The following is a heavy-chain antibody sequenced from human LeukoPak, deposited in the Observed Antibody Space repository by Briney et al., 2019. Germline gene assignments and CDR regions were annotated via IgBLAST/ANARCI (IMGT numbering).Heavy chain of an antibody. CDR3: ARGMGSLRYFDWLLPSNDAFDI. J-gene: IGHJ3*02. D-gene: IGHD3-9*01. Sequence: ASVKVSCKASGYTFTSYDINWVRQATGQGLEWMGWMNPNSGNTGYAQKFQGRVTITRNTSISTAYMELSSLRSEDTAVYYCARGMGSLRYFDWLLPSNDAFDIWGQGTMVTVSS. CDR2: MNPNSGNT. CDR1: GYTFTSYD. V-gene: IGHV1-8*03.